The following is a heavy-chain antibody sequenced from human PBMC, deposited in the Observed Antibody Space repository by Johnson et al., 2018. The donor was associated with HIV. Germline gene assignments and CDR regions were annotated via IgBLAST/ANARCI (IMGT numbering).Heavy chain of an antibody. CDR3: ARDESGYDEGFDAFDI. Sequence: QVQLVESGGGFVQPGGSLRLSCAASGFTFSSYTMYWVRQAPGKGLEWVAVISYDGSNEYYADSVKGRFTISIDNSNNTLYLQMSSLRAGDTAVYYCARDESGYDEGFDAFDIWGQGTMVTVSS. CDR1: GFTFSSYT. J-gene: IGHJ3*02. V-gene: IGHV3-30*04. CDR2: ISYDGSNE. D-gene: IGHD5-12*01.